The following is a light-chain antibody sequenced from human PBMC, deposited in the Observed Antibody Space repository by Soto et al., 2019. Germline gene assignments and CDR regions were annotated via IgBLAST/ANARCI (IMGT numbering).Light chain of an antibody. CDR2: DAS. V-gene: IGKV3-11*01. CDR3: QQRSNSPPYT. J-gene: IGKJ2*01. CDR1: QSVSSY. Sequence: EIVLTQSPATLSLSPGERATLSCSASQSVSSYLAWYQQKPGQAPRLLIYDASNRATGIPARFSGSGSGTDFTLPISRLEPEDFAVYYCQQRSNSPPYTFGQGTKLEIK.